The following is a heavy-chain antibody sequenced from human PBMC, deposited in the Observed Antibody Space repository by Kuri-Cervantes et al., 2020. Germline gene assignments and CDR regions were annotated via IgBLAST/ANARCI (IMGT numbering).Heavy chain of an antibody. V-gene: IGHV1-2*02. J-gene: IGHJ6*02. Sequence: ASVKVSCKASGYTFTGYYMYWVRQAPGQGLEWMGWINPNSGGTNYAQKFQGRVTMTRDTSISTAYMELSRLRSDDTAVYYCARDGLPPSLYYYYYGMDVWGQGTTVTVSS. D-gene: IGHD5-12*01. CDR1: GYTFTGYY. CDR2: INPNSGGT. CDR3: ARDGLPPSLYYYYYGMDV.